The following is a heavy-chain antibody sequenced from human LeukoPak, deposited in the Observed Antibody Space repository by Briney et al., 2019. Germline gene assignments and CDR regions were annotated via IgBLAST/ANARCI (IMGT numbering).Heavy chain of an antibody. D-gene: IGHD4-23*01. V-gene: IGHV3-74*01. CDR2: INTDGSST. CDR1: GFTFSSYW. J-gene: IGHJ4*02. CDR3: ARRTSFGYGGNTFDY. Sequence: PGGSLRLSCAASGFTFSSYWMHWVRQAPGKGLVWVSRINTDGSSTTYADSVKGRFTISRDNAKNTLYLQMNSLRAEDTAVYYCARRTSFGYGGNTFDYWGQGTLLTVSS.